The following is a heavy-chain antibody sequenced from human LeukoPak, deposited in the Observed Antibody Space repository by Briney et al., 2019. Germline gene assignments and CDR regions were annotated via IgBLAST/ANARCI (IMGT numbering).Heavy chain of an antibody. CDR1: GASISGHY. D-gene: IGHD3-10*01. CDR3: ARGRDYYGSGSHYGFDP. V-gene: IGHV4-59*08. CDR2: IYYSGST. J-gene: IGHJ5*02. Sequence: SEPLSLTCTVSGASISGHYLTWLRQPPGKGLVWVGYIYYSGSTNYNPSLKSRVTISVDTSKNQFSLKLSSLTAADTAVYYCARGRDYYGSGSHYGFDPWGQGTLVTVSS.